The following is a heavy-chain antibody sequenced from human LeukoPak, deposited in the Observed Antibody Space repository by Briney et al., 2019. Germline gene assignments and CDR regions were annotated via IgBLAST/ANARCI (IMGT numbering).Heavy chain of an antibody. J-gene: IGHJ3*02. Sequence: ASAKVSCKASGYTFTSYGISWVRQAPGQGLEWMGWISAYNGNTNYAQKLQGRVTMTTDTSTSTAYMELRSLRSDDTAVYYCAEIAAAGDDAFDIWGQGTMVTVSS. CDR2: ISAYNGNT. V-gene: IGHV1-18*01. CDR1: GYTFTSYG. D-gene: IGHD6-13*01. CDR3: AEIAAAGDDAFDI.